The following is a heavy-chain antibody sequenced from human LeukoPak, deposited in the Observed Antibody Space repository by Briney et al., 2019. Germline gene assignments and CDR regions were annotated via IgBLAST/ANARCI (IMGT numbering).Heavy chain of an antibody. Sequence: SETLSLTCTVSGGSISSYYWSWIRQPPGKGLEWIGYIYYSGTTNYNPSLKSRVSISVDTSKDQFSLKLLSVTAADTAVYYCARLLYQYYFDYWGQGTLVTVSS. CDR2: IYYSGTT. CDR3: ARLLYQYYFDY. V-gene: IGHV4-59*08. CDR1: GGSISSYY. J-gene: IGHJ4*02. D-gene: IGHD2-2*02.